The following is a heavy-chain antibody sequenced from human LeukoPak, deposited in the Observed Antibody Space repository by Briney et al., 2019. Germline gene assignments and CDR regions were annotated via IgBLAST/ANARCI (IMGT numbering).Heavy chain of an antibody. CDR2: ISAYSGNT. CDR3: ARGRSRFGEFWDAFDI. D-gene: IGHD3-10*01. Sequence: ASVIVSCKASVCSFTNFGISWVRQAPGQGLEWMGGISAYSGNTKYAENFQGRVTMTTDTSTTTAFMELRSLRSDDTAVYYCARGRSRFGEFWDAFDIWGQGTVVTVSS. V-gene: IGHV1-18*01. CDR1: VCSFTNFG. J-gene: IGHJ3*02.